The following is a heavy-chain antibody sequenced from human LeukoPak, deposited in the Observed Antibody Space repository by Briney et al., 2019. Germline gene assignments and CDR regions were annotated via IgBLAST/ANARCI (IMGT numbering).Heavy chain of an antibody. CDR3: ARLDKAGIFDY. CDR1: GGTFSSYA. D-gene: IGHD3/OR15-3a*01. J-gene: IGHJ4*02. CDR2: IIPIFGTA. V-gene: IGHV1-69*01. Sequence: SVKVSCRASGGTFSSYAISWVRQAPGQGLGWMGGIIPIFGTANYAQKFQGRVTITADESTSTAYMELSSLRSEDTAVYYCARLDKAGIFDYWGQGTLVTVSS.